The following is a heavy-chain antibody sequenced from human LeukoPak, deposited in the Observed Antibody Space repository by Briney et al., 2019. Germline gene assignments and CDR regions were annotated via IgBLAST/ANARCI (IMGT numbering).Heavy chain of an antibody. Sequence: GGSLRLSCAASGFTFSSYGMHWVRQAPGKGLEWVAVISYDGSNKYYADSAKGRFTISRDNSKNTLYLQMNSLRAEDTAIYYCAKGTWGGYYSDCWGQGTLVTVSS. J-gene: IGHJ4*02. CDR1: GFTFSSYG. V-gene: IGHV3-30*18. CDR2: ISYDGSNK. D-gene: IGHD3-16*01. CDR3: AKGTWGGYYSDC.